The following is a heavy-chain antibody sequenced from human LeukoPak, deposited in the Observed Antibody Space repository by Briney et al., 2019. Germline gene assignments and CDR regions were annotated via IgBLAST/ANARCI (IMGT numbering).Heavy chain of an antibody. CDR1: GFTFDDYA. CDR2: ISWNSGSI. CDR3: AKLSDPRGYSYGPQDFDY. V-gene: IGHV3-9*01. J-gene: IGHJ4*02. Sequence: PGGSLRLSCAASGFTFDDYAMHWVRQAPGKGLEWVSGISWNSGSIGYADSVKGRFTISRDNAKNSLYLQMNSLRAEDTALYYCAKLSDPRGYSYGPQDFDYWGQRTLVTVSS. D-gene: IGHD5-18*01.